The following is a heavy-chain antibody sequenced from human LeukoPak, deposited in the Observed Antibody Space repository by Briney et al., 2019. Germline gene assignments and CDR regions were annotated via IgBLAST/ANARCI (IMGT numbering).Heavy chain of an antibody. J-gene: IGHJ4*02. V-gene: IGHV4-4*02. Sequence: SGTLSLTCTVSGGSISSSNWWSWVRQPPGKGLEWIENIHYSGRTNYKPSLKSRVTISVDTSKNQFSLKLSSVTAADTAVYYCARHVGEWGFDYWGQGTLVTVSS. D-gene: IGHD7-27*01. CDR2: IHYSGRT. CDR1: GGSISSSNW. CDR3: ARHVGEWGFDY.